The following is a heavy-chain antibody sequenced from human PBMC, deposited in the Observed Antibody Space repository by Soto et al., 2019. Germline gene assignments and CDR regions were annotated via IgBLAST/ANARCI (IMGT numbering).Heavy chain of an antibody. Sequence: QVQLVQSGAEVKKPGSSMKVSCKASGGTFSSYAISWVRQAPGQGIEWMGGIIPIFGTADYAQKFHGRVTITADESTSTAYMELSSLRSEDTAVYYCARFITGTVTYYYGLDVWGQGTTVTVSS. CDR2: IIPIFGTA. CDR1: GGTFSSYA. D-gene: IGHD1-20*01. J-gene: IGHJ6*02. V-gene: IGHV1-69*12. CDR3: ARFITGTVTYYYGLDV.